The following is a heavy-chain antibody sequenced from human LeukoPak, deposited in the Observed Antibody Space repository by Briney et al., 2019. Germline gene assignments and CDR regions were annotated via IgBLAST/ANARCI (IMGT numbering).Heavy chain of an antibody. CDR3: ASAHSGCFDY. Sequence: PGGSLRLSCAASGFTFSSYSMNWVRQAPGKGLEWVSSISSSSSYIYYADSVKGRFTISRDNSKNTLYLQMNSLRAEDTAVYYCASAHSGCFDYWGQGTLVTVSS. J-gene: IGHJ4*02. CDR2: ISSSSSYI. V-gene: IGHV3-21*01. CDR1: GFTFSSYS. D-gene: IGHD6-19*01.